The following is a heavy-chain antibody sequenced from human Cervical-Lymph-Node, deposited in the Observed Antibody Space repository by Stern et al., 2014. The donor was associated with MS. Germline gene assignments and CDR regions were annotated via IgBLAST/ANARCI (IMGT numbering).Heavy chain of an antibody. J-gene: IGHJ4*02. Sequence: QVQLQESGPGLLKPSETLSLTCTVSGDSVNSRSYYWSWIRQPPGKGLEWIGYIYYGGSTKYNPSLKSRGTISVDTSKNQVTLNLRSVTAADTAVYYCARDGYSSTEYYLEYWGQGTPVTVSS. CDR2: IYYGGST. CDR1: GDSVNSRSYY. D-gene: IGHD6-13*01. V-gene: IGHV4-61*01. CDR3: ARDGYSSTEYYLEY.